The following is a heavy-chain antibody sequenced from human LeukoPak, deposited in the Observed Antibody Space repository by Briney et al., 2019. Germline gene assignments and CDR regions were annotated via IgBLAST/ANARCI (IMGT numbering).Heavy chain of an antibody. Sequence: GGSLRLSCAASGFTFSSYSMNWVRQAPGKGLEWVSSISSSSSYIYYADSVRGRFTISRDNAKNSLYLQMNSLRAEDTAVYYCARDDPYCGGDCEERAFDIWGQGTMVTVSS. CDR2: ISSSSSYI. CDR3: ARDDPYCGGDCEERAFDI. CDR1: GFTFSSYS. V-gene: IGHV3-21*01. D-gene: IGHD2-21*02. J-gene: IGHJ3*02.